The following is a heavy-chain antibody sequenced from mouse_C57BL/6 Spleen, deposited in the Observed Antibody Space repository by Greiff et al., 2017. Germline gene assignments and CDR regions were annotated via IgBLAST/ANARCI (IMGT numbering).Heavy chain of an antibody. V-gene: IGHV5-17*01. D-gene: IGHD1-1*01. CDR1: GFTFSDYG. CDR2: ISSGSSTI. CDR3: ARWYYGSNWYFDV. J-gene: IGHJ1*03. Sequence: EVQVVQSGGGLVKPGGSLKLSCAASGFTFSDYGMHWVRQAPEKGLEWVAYISSGSSTIYYADTVKGRFTISRDNAKNTLFLQMTSLRSEDTAMYYCARWYYGSNWYFDVWGTGTTVTVSS.